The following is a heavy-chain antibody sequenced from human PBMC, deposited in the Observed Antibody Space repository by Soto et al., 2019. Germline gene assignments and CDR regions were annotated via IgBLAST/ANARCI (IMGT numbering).Heavy chain of an antibody. V-gene: IGHV4-31*03. CDR2: IYYSGST. Sequence: QVQLQESGPGLVKPSQTLSLTCTVSGGSISSGGYYWSWIRQHPGKGLEWIGYIYYSGSTYYNPSLRSRVTISVDTSKNQFSLKLSSVTAADTAVYYCAREPNLEWLSRHDAFDIWGQGTMVTVSS. D-gene: IGHD3-3*01. CDR3: AREPNLEWLSRHDAFDI. CDR1: GGSISSGGYY. J-gene: IGHJ3*02.